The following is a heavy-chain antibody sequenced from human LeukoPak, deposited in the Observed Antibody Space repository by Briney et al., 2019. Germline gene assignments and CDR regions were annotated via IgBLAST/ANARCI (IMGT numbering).Heavy chain of an antibody. V-gene: IGHV3-30*04. CDR1: GFTFSSYA. J-gene: IGHJ4*02. CDR3: AREWWS. Sequence: GRSLRLSCAASGFTFSSYAMHWVRQAPGKGLEWVAVISYDGSNKYYADSVKGRFTISRDNSKNTLYLQMNSLRAEDTAVYYCAREWWSWGQGTLVTVSS. D-gene: IGHD2-15*01. CDR2: ISYDGSNK.